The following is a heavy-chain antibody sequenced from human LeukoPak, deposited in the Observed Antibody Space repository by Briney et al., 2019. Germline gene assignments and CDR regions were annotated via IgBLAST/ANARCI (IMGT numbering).Heavy chain of an antibody. CDR2: IIPIFGTA. J-gene: IGHJ4*02. V-gene: IGHV1-69*05. D-gene: IGHD3-3*01. CDR3: AAAGVLESKNGVSFDY. Sequence: GASVKVSCKASGGTFSSYAISWVRQAPGQGLEWMGGIIPIFGTANYAQKFQGRVTITTDESTSTAYMELSSLRSEDTAVYYCAAAGVLESKNGVSFDYWGQGTLVTVSS. CDR1: GGTFSSYA.